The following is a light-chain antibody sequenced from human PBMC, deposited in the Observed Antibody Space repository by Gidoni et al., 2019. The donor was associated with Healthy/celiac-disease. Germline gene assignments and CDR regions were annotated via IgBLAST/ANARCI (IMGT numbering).Light chain of an antibody. CDR2: QDS. CDR3: QAWDSSTAQNVV. V-gene: IGLV3-1*01. Sequence: SYELTPPPSVSVSPGQTASITCSGDKLGDKYACWYQQKPGQSPVLVIYQDSKRPSGIPERFSGSNAGNTATLTISGTQAMDEADYYCQAWDSSTAQNVVFGGGTKLTVL. CDR1: KLGDKY. J-gene: IGLJ2*01.